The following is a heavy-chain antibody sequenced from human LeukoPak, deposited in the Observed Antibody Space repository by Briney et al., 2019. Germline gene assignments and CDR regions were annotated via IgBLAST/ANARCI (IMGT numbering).Heavy chain of an antibody. V-gene: IGHV4-39*07. CDR3: ASGSQFDY. CDR2: IYYSGST. Sequence: PSETLSLTCTVSGGSISSSSYYWGWLRQPPGKGLEWIGSIYYSGSTYYNPSLKSRVTISVDTSKNQFSLKLSSVTAADTAVYYCASGSQFDYWGQGTLITVSS. CDR1: GGSISSSSYY. D-gene: IGHD3-10*01. J-gene: IGHJ4*02.